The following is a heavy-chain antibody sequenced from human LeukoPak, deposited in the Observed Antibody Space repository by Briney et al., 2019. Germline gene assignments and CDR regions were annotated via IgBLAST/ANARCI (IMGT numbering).Heavy chain of an antibody. V-gene: IGHV1-69*13. CDR1: GGTFSSYA. CDR3: ARLRPYYYYMDV. J-gene: IGHJ6*03. CDR2: IIPIFGTA. Sequence: GASVKVSCKASGGTFSSYAISWVRQAPGQGLEWMGGIIPIFGTANYAQKFQGRVTITAGESTSTAYMELSSLRSEDTAVYYCARLRPYYYYMDVWGKGTTVTISS.